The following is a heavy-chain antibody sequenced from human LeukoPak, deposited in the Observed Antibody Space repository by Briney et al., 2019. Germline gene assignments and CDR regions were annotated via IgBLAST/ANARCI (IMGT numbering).Heavy chain of an antibody. CDR3: VRQRGASGTINHFDP. V-gene: IGHV5-51*01. CDR1: GYSFTTYW. J-gene: IGHJ5*02. CDR2: IYPDDSDT. D-gene: IGHD3-10*01. Sequence: GESLKISCKTSGYSFTTYWIGWVRQVPGTGLEWVGAIYPDDSDTRYSPSFQGQVVISADRSIRTAYLQWNTLKTSDTAMYYCVRQRGASGTINHFDPWGQGTLVTVSS.